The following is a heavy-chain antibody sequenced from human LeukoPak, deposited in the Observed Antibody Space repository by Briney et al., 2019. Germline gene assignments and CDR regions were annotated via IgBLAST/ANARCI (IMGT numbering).Heavy chain of an antibody. V-gene: IGHV3-20*04. CDR3: ARGNYYASSGYYLYFDY. Sequence: GGSLRLSCAASGFTFDDYGMSWVRQAPGKGLEWVSGINWNGGSTGYADSVKGRFTISRDNAKNSLYLQMNSLRAEDTALYYCARGNYYASSGYYLYFDYWGQGTLVTVSS. CDR1: GFTFDDYG. D-gene: IGHD3-22*01. J-gene: IGHJ4*02. CDR2: INWNGGST.